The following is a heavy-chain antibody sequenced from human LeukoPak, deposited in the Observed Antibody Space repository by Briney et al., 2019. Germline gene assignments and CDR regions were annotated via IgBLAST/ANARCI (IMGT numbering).Heavy chain of an antibody. CDR2: IYYSGST. CDR3: ARHGDYDILTGYGGYFDY. Sequence: SETLSLTCTVSGGSISSSSYYWGWIRQPPGKGLEWIGGIYYSGSTYYNPSLKSRVTISVDTSKNQFSLKLSSVTAADTAVYYCARHGDYDILTGYGGYFDYWGQGTLVTVSS. J-gene: IGHJ4*02. CDR1: GGSISSSSYY. V-gene: IGHV4-39*01. D-gene: IGHD3-9*01.